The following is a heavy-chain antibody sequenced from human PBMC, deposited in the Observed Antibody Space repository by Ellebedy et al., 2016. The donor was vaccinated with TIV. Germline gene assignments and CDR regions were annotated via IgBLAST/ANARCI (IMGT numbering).Heavy chain of an antibody. D-gene: IGHD4-17*01. CDR3: ARESVTTPLPNYYYYYGMDV. CDR1: GGTFSSYA. Sequence: SVKVSCXASGGTFSSYAISWVRQAPGQGLEWMGGIIPIFGTANYAQKFQGRVTITADESTSTAYMELSSLRSEDTAVYYCARESVTTPLPNYYYYYGMDVWGQGTTVTVSS. J-gene: IGHJ6*02. CDR2: IIPIFGTA. V-gene: IGHV1-69*13.